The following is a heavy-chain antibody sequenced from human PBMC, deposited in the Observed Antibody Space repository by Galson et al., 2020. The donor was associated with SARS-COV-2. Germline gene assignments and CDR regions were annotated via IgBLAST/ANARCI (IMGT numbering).Heavy chain of an antibody. V-gene: IGHV4-59*01. J-gene: IGHJ4*02. CDR2: IYYSGST. Sequence: ASETLSLTCTVSGGSISSYYWSWIRQPPGKGLEWIGHIYYSGSTNYSPSLKSRVTISVDRSKKQFSLQLHSVTAADTAVYYCARVLHFYDSGGQYSVYFDYWGPGALVTVSS. CDR1: GGSISSYY. CDR3: ARVLHFYDSGGQYSVYFDY. D-gene: IGHD3-22*01.